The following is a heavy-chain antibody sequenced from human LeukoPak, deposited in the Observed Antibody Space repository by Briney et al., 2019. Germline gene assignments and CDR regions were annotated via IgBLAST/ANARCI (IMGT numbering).Heavy chain of an antibody. Sequence: GGSLRLSCAASGFTFSSYGMHWVRQAPGKGLEWVAVISYDGSNKYYAESVKGRFTISRDNSKNTLYLQMDSLRVEDTAVYYCAKGRVVVVTWYYFDSWGQGTLVTVSS. V-gene: IGHV3-30*18. CDR1: GFTFSSYG. D-gene: IGHD3-22*01. J-gene: IGHJ4*02. CDR3: AKGRVVVVTWYYFDS. CDR2: ISYDGSNK.